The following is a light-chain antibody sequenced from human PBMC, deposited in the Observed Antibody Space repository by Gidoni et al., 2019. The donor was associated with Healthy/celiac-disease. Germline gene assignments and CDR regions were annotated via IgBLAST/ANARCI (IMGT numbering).Light chain of an antibody. Sequence: DIQMTQSPSSLSASVGDRVTLTCRASQSISSYLNWYQQKPGKAPKLLIYAASSLQSGVPSRFSGSGSGTDFTLTISSLQPEDFATYYCQQSYSTPRSFXQXTKLEIK. CDR1: QSISSY. CDR2: AAS. CDR3: QQSYSTPRS. J-gene: IGKJ2*04. V-gene: IGKV1-39*01.